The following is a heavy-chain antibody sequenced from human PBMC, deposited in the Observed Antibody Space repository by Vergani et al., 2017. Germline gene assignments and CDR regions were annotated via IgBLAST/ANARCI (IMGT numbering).Heavy chain of an antibody. CDR3: AKDMNAYNWNDGAFEI. CDR1: GFTFDDYA. J-gene: IGHJ3*02. Sequence: EVQLVESGGGLVQPGRSLRLSCAASGFTFDDYAMHWVRQAPGTGLEWVSGISWNSGSIGYADSVKGRFTISRDNAKNSLYLQMNILRAEDTALYYCAKDMNAYNWNDGAFEIWGQGTMVTVSS. CDR2: ISWNSGSI. D-gene: IGHD1-1*01. V-gene: IGHV3-9*01.